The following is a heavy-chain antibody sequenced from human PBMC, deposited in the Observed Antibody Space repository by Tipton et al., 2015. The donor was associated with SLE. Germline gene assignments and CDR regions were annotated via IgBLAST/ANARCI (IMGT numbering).Heavy chain of an antibody. CDR1: GGSISSNY. CDR2: ISYGGSA. J-gene: IGHJ6*02. CDR3: ARGMVTWRGAIIGVDV. Sequence: TLSLTCSVSGGSISSNYWIWIRQPPGKGLEWIGYISYGGSANYNPSLKSRVAISVDTSKNQFSLKLRSVTAADTAVYFCARGMVTWRGAIIGVDVWGQGTSVNVSS. V-gene: IGHV4-59*08. D-gene: IGHD2-21*02.